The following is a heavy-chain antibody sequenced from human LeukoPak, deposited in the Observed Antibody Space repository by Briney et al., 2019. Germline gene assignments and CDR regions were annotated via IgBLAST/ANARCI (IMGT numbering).Heavy chain of an antibody. CDR1: GFTFDDYA. V-gene: IGHV3-43*02. CDR3: AQEATTFVWNSHPQFEY. CDR2: ISGDGGST. D-gene: IGHD1/OR15-1a*01. J-gene: IGHJ4*02. Sequence: GGSLRLSCAASGFTFDDYAMHWVRQAPGKGLEWVSLISGDGGSTYYADSVKGRFTISRDNSKNSLYLQMNSLRTEDTALYYCAQEATTFVWNSHPQFEYWGQGTLVTVSS.